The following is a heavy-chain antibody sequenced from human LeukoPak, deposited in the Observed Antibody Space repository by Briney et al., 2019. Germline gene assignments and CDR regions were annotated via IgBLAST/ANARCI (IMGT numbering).Heavy chain of an antibody. Sequence: GGSLRLSCAASGFTVSRNYMSWVRQAPGKGLEWVSVIYSGGSTYYADSVKGRFTISRDNSKNTLYLQMNSLRAEDTAVYYCAKDLPDLLWFGELFYYWGQGTLVTVSS. CDR1: GFTVSRNY. CDR3: AKDLPDLLWFGELFYY. V-gene: IGHV3-53*01. J-gene: IGHJ4*02. D-gene: IGHD3-10*01. CDR2: IYSGGST.